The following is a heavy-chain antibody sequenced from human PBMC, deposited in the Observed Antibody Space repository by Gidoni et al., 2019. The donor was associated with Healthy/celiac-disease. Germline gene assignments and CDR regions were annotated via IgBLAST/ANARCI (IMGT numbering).Heavy chain of an antibody. D-gene: IGHD2-8*01. CDR1: GGNIRSSAYH. V-gene: IGHV4-39*01. J-gene: IGHJ3*02. Sequence: QLKLQEAGQGLMQHSENLSLTSTASGGNIRSSAYHSDWIRQPPGKGRGWIGSIYYSGSTCYNPSLKGLVAISVDTSKNLCPLKLTSVIAADTSVYSCSRRGQYCPIGVCSTLWAFDIWGQGTMVTVSS. CDR2: IYYSGST. CDR3: SRRGQYCPIGVCSTLWAFDI.